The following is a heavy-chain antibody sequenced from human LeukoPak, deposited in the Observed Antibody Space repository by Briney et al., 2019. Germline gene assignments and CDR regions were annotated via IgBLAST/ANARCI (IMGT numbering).Heavy chain of an antibody. D-gene: IGHD2-15*01. CDR2: IIPIVGIA. CDR3: ARGSSGGRVGMDV. Sequence: SVTVSYKSSGRTFTIYTMNWVRQAPGQALEWMGRIIPIVGIANYAQKFQRRVTIIADKSTSTAYMGLSSLRSEDTAVYYCARGSSGGRVGMDVWGQGTGVTVSS. J-gene: IGHJ6*02. CDR1: GRTFTIYT. V-gene: IGHV1-69*02.